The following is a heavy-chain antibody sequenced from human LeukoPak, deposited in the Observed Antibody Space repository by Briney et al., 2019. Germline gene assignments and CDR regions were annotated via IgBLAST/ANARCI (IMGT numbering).Heavy chain of an antibody. D-gene: IGHD6-19*01. CDR1: GFTVSSNY. CDR2: IYSGGST. Sequence: PGGSLRLSCAASGFTVSSNYMSWVRQAPGKELEWVSVIYSGGSTYYADSVKGRFTISRDNSKNTLYLQMNSLRAEDTAVYYCARTRAVAGTGVFDYWGQGTLVTVSS. J-gene: IGHJ4*02. CDR3: ARTRAVAGTGVFDY. V-gene: IGHV3-53*01.